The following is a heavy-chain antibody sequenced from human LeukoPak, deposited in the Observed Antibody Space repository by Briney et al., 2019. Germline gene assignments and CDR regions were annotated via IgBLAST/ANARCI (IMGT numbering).Heavy chain of an antibody. CDR3: ATVGAGNYYAMDV. CDR2: ISSSGSNI. CDR1: GFTFSSYE. V-gene: IGHV3-48*03. J-gene: IGHJ6*02. Sequence: PGGSLRLSCAASGFTFSSYEMNWVRQAPGKGLEWVSYISSSGSNIFYADSMKGRFTMSRDNAKNSLYLQSNSLRAEDTAVYYCATVGAGNYYAMDVWGQGTTVTVSS. D-gene: IGHD4/OR15-4a*01.